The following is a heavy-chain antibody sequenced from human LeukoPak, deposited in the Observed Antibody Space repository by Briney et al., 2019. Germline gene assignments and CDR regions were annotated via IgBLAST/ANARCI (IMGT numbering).Heavy chain of an antibody. CDR2: IYHSGRA. CDR3: ARDRSDYSDYVFDY. D-gene: IGHD4-11*01. CDR1: GYSISSGYY. J-gene: IGHJ4*02. Sequence: SETLSLTCTVSGYSISSGYYWGWIRQPPGKGLEWIGSIYHSGRAYYNPSLKSRVSVSVDTSTNQFSLKLNSVTPADPAVYYCARDRSDYSDYVFDYWGQGTLVTSPQ. V-gene: IGHV4-38-2*02.